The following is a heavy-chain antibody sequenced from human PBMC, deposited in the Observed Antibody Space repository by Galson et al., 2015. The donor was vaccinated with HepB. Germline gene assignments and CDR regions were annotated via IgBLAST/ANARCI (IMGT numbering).Heavy chain of an antibody. Sequence: SVKVSCKASGYTFTGYYMHWVRQAPGQGLEWMGRINPNSGGTNYAQKFQGRVTMTRDTSISTAYMELSRLRSDDTAVYYCARGPSILRFLEWSQNWFDPWGQGTLVTVSS. CDR2: INPNSGGT. V-gene: IGHV1-2*06. CDR1: GYTFTGYY. J-gene: IGHJ5*02. CDR3: ARGPSILRFLEWSQNWFDP. D-gene: IGHD3-3*01.